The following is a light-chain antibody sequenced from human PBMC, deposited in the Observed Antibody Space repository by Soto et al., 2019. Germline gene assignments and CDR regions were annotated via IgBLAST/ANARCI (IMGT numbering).Light chain of an antibody. J-gene: IGKJ2*01. Sequence: EVVLTQSPSTLSLSPGERATLSCRASQSISNNYLAWYQHRPGQAPRLRIYGASKRATGIPDRFSGSGSGTVFTLTISGLEPEDFAVYYCQQYGSSPRYTFGQGTKLEI. CDR3: QQYGSSPRYT. CDR1: QSISNNY. CDR2: GAS. V-gene: IGKV3-20*01.